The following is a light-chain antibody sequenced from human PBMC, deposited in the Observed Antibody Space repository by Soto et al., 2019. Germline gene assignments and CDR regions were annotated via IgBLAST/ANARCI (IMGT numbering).Light chain of an antibody. CDR3: TVWDDSLRGRL. V-gene: IGLV1-47*01. CDR1: SSNIESNY. CDR2: RND. J-gene: IGLJ2*01. Sequence: QAVVTQPPSASGTPGQRVTLTCSGSSSNIESNYVYWYQQVPGTAPRLLIHRNDQRPSGVPDRFSGSKSGASASLTISALRSEDEADYYCTVWDDSLRGRLFGGGTKVTVL.